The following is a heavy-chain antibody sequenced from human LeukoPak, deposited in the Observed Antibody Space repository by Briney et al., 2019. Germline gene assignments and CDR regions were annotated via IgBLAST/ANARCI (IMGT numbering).Heavy chain of an antibody. CDR2: IKQDGSEK. CDR3: ARRFRDGYDFDI. V-gene: IGHV3-7*01. D-gene: IGHD5-24*01. Sequence: GGSLRLSCAASGFTFSSTWMSWVRQAPGKGLEWVANIKQDGSEKYYVDSVKGRFTISRDNAKNSVYLQMNSLRAEDTAVYYCARRFRDGYDFDIWGQGTMVTVSS. J-gene: IGHJ3*02. CDR1: GFTFSSTW.